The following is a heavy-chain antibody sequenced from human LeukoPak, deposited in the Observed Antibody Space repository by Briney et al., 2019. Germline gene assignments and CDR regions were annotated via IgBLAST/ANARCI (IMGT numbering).Heavy chain of an antibody. CDR1: GGSINSYY. CDR3: AREDSSSRFDY. V-gene: IGHV4-59*01. Sequence: SETLSLTCTVSGGSINSYYLSWIRQPPGKGLEWIGYVYCTGSTNYSPSLKSRVTISVDTSKNQPSLKLTSVTAADTAVSYCAREDSSSRFDYWGQGSLVTVSS. J-gene: IGHJ4*02. D-gene: IGHD6-13*01. CDR2: VYCTGST.